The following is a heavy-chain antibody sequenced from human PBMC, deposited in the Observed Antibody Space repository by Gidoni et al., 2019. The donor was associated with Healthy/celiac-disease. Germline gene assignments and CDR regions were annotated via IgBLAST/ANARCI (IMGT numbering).Heavy chain of an antibody. CDR1: GFTFSSYA. CDR3: AKDVGGLLDY. CDR2: MSGSGGST. Sequence: EVQLLETGGGLVQPGGSLRLSCAASGFTFSSYAMSWVRQAPGQGMEWVSAMSGSGGSTYYADSVKGRFTISRDNSKNTLYLQMISLRAEDTAVYYCAKDVGGLLDYWGQGTLVTVSS. V-gene: IGHV3-23*01. J-gene: IGHJ4*02. D-gene: IGHD2-15*01.